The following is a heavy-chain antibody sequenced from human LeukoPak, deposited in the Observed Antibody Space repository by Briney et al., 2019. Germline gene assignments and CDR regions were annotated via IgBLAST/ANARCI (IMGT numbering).Heavy chain of an antibody. D-gene: IGHD1-26*01. CDR3: ARGQWELSYFDY. V-gene: IGHV3-21*01. CDR2: ISSSSSYI. Sequence: GGSLRLSCAASGFTFSSNSMNWVRQAPGKGLEWVSSISSSSSYIYYADSAKGRFTISRDNAKNSLYLQMNSLRAEDTAVYYCARGQWELSYFDYWGQGTLVTVSS. J-gene: IGHJ4*02. CDR1: GFTFSSNS.